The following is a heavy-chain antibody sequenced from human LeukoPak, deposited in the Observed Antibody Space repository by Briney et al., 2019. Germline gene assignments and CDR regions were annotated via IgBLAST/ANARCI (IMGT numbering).Heavy chain of an antibody. Sequence: SVKVSCKASGGTFSSYAISWVRQAPGQGLEWMGEIIPMFGTANYAQKFQGRVTITADESTSTAFMEVSSLRSEDTAVYYCARDRSSSHLDYWGQGTLVTVSS. J-gene: IGHJ4*02. V-gene: IGHV1-69*13. CDR3: ARDRSSSHLDY. CDR2: IIPMFGTA. CDR1: GGTFSSYA. D-gene: IGHD6-13*01.